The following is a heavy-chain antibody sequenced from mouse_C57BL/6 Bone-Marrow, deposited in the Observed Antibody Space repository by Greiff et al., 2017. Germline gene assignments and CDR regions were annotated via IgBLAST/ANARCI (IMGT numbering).Heavy chain of an antibody. Sequence: QVQLQQPGAELVMPGASVKLSCKASGYTFTSYWMHWVKQRPGQGLEWIGEIDPSDSYTNYNQKLKGKSTLTVDKSSSTAYMQLSSLTSEDSAVYYCAKGDGYRFAYWGQGTLVTVSA. D-gene: IGHD2-3*01. CDR1: GYTFTSYW. CDR2: IDPSDSYT. CDR3: AKGDGYRFAY. J-gene: IGHJ3*01. V-gene: IGHV1-69*01.